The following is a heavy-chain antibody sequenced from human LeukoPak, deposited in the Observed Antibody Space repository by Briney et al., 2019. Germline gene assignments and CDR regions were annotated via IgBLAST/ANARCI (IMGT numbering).Heavy chain of an antibody. J-gene: IGHJ6*04. V-gene: IGHV3-21*01. D-gene: IGHD6-19*01. CDR2: ISSSSSYI. CDR3: ARDPGGYSSGGELDV. CDR1: GFTFSSYS. Sequence: GGSLRLSCAASGFTFSSYSMNWVRRAPGKGLEWVSSISSSSSYIYYADSVKGRFTISRDNAKNSLYLQMNSLRAEDMAVYYCARDPGGYSSGGELDVWGKGTTVTVSS.